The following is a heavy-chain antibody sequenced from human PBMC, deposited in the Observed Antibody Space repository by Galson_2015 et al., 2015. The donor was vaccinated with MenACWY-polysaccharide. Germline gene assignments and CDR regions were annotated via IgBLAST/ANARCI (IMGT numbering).Heavy chain of an antibody. Sequence: LRLSCAAAGFTFSSYAMSWVRQAPGKGLEWVSSMSGSGGGTYYGDSVKGRFTISRDNSKNTLYLQMNSLRAEDTAIYYCARLSGYTYRSPYYSDYWGQGTLVTVSS. J-gene: IGHJ4*02. D-gene: IGHD5-12*01. CDR1: GFTFSSYA. CDR3: ARLSGYTYRSPYYSDY. V-gene: IGHV3-23*01. CDR2: MSGSGGGT.